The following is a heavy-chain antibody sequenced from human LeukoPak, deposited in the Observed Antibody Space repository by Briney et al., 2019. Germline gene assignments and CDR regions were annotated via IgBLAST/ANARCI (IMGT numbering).Heavy chain of an antibody. CDR1: RFTFSSYA. D-gene: IGHD7-27*01. CDR2: ISYDGSHK. V-gene: IGHV3-30*04. Sequence: PGRSLRLSCPASRFTFSSYAMHWVRPAPGRGLAWVAVISYDGSHKYFVDSLKGRFTISRDNSKNTLYLQMNSLTAEYTAVYYCARSPTVTGDWFWYDPWGQGTLVTVSS. J-gene: IGHJ5*02. CDR3: ARSPTVTGDWFWYDP.